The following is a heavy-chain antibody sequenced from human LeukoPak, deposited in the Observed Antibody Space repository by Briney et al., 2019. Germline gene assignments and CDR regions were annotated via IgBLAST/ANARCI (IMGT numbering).Heavy chain of an antibody. D-gene: IGHD3-9*01. V-gene: IGHV3-43*02. CDR2: ISGDGGST. CDR3: AKDHYDILTGPEGGWFDP. Sequence: GGSLRLSCAASGFTFDDYAMHWVRQAPGKGLEWVSLISGDGGSTNYADSVKGRFTISRDNSKNSLYLQMNSLRTEDTALYYCAKDHYDILTGPEGGWFDPWGQGTLVTVSS. J-gene: IGHJ5*02. CDR1: GFTFDDYA.